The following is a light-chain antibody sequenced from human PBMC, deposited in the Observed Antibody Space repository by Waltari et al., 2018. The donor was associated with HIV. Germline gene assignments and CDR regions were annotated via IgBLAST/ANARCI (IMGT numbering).Light chain of an antibody. CDR1: QRVSSS. J-gene: IGKJ3*01. CDR2: DAS. V-gene: IGKV3-11*01. CDR3: HQWSNGPLT. Sequence: EIVLTQSPDTLSLSPGERATLSCRASQRVSSSLAWYQRKPGQAPRLLIYDASKRASGIPARFSGSGVGTDFTLTISSLEPEDFALYYCHQWSNGPLTFGPGTKVDMK.